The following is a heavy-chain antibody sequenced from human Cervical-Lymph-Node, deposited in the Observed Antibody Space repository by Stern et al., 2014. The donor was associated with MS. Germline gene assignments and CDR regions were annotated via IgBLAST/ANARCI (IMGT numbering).Heavy chain of an antibody. CDR3: TRDPRGYCSGGSCYQGFFDY. J-gene: IGHJ4*02. V-gene: IGHV3-33*01. CDR2: VWQDGINT. Sequence: QMQLVQSGGGVVQPGRSLRLSCAASGFIFRNSGMHWVRQAPGKGLEWVAVVWQDGINTYYADSVKGRFTISRDNSKNMVDLQMNSLRVEDTGIYYCTRDPRGYCSGGSCYQGFFDYWGRGTLVTVSS. CDR1: GFIFRNSG. D-gene: IGHD2-15*01.